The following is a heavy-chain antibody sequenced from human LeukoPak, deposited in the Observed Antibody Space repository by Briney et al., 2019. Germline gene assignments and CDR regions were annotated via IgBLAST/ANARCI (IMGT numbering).Heavy chain of an antibody. Sequence: PSETLSLTCTVSGGSISSYYWSWIRQPPGKGLEWIGYIYYSGSTNYNPSLKSRVTKSVDTSKNQFSLKLSSVTAADTAVYYCAREDYYMDVWGKGTTVTVSS. J-gene: IGHJ6*03. CDR1: GGSISSYY. V-gene: IGHV4-59*01. CDR2: IYYSGST. CDR3: AREDYYMDV.